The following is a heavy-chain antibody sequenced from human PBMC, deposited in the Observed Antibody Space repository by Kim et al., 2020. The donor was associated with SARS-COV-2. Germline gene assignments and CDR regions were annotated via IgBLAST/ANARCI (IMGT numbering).Heavy chain of an antibody. CDR3: ARDRNSGYDPLPYYYYYMDV. J-gene: IGHJ6*03. V-gene: IGHV3-21*01. D-gene: IGHD5-12*01. Sequence: GGSLRLSCAASGFTFSSYSMNWVRQAPGKGLEWVSSISSSSSYIYYADSVKGRFTISRDNAKNSLYLQMNSLRAEDTAVYYCARDRNSGYDPLPYYYYYMDVWGKGTTVTVSS. CDR2: ISSSSSYI. CDR1: GFTFSSYS.